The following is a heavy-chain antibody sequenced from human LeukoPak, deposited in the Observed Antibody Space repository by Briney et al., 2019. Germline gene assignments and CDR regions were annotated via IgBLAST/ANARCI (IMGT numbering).Heavy chain of an antibody. D-gene: IGHD2-2*01. J-gene: IGHJ4*02. V-gene: IGHV3-23*01. CDR1: GFTFSSYA. Sequence: PGGSLRLSCAASGFTFSSYAMSWVRQARGKGLEWVSAISRSGGSTNYADSVKGRFTISRDNSKNTLYLQLNSLRAEDTAVYYRAKDRDIVVVPAAIQGFDYWGQGTLVTVSS. CDR2: ISRSGGST. CDR3: AKDRDIVVVPAAIQGFDY.